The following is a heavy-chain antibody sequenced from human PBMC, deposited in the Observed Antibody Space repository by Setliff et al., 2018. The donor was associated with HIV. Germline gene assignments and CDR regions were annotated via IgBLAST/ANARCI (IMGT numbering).Heavy chain of an antibody. Sequence: KSSETLSLTCTVSGGSISTSGTYWSWIRQHPERGLEWIGYIHFSGGTYYNPSLPSLESRVTISVDTSKNQFSLVLKSVTAADTAVYFCARDLSGYTFDYWGHGTLVTVSS. V-gene: IGHV4-31*03. D-gene: IGHD3-22*01. CDR3: ARDLSGYTFDY. CDR2: IHFSGGT. J-gene: IGHJ4*03. CDR1: GGSISTSGTY.